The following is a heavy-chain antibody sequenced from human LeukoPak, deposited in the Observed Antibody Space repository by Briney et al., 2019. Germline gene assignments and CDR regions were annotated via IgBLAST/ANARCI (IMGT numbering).Heavy chain of an antibody. D-gene: IGHD3-22*01. CDR1: GGTFSSYA. CDR3: AREPIVVGPKGYFDY. Sequence: PSVKVSCKASGGTFSSYAISWVRQAPGQGLEWMGGIIPIFGTANYAQKFQGRVTITTDESTSTAYMELSSLRSEDTAVYYCAREPIVVGPKGYFDYWGQGTLVTVSS. J-gene: IGHJ4*02. V-gene: IGHV1-69*05. CDR2: IIPIFGTA.